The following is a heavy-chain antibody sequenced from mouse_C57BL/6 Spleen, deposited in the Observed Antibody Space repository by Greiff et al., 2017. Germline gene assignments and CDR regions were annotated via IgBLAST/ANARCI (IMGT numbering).Heavy chain of an antibody. CDR1: GYTFTSYW. J-gene: IGHJ1*03. D-gene: IGHD1-1*01. V-gene: IGHV1-7*01. CDR2: INPSSGYT. Sequence: VQLQQSGAELAKPGASVKLSCKASGYTFTSYWMHWVKQRPGQGLEWIGYINPSSGYTKYNQKFKDEATLTADKSSSTAYMQLSSLTYEDSAVYYCARGGGSSYNWYFDVWGTGATVTVSS. CDR3: ARGGGSSYNWYFDV.